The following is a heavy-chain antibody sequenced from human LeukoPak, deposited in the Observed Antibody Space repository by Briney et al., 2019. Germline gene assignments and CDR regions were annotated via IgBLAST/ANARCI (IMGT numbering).Heavy chain of an antibody. CDR1: EFTFSIYE. Sequence: GGSLRLSCAASEFTFSIYEVNWVRQAPGKGLEWVSYISSGGTTIYYADSVKGRFTISRDNSKNTLYLQMNSLRAEDTAVYYCAKGPSTSSGDTDYYFDYWGQGTLVTVSS. D-gene: IGHD5-18*01. J-gene: IGHJ4*02. CDR3: AKGPSTSSGDTDYYFDY. V-gene: IGHV3-48*03. CDR2: ISSGGTTI.